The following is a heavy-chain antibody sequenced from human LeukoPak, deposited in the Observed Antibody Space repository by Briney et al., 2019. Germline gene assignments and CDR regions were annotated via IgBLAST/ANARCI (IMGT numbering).Heavy chain of an antibody. Sequence: GGSLRLSCAASVFTFSSYWMSWVRQAPGEGLELVANIKQDGSEKYYVDSVKGRFTISRDSAKNSLYLQMNSLRAEDTAVYYCARDWDYDSGSYRYNWFDPWGQGTLVTVSS. CDR3: ARDWDYDSGSYRYNWFDP. CDR1: VFTFSSYW. V-gene: IGHV3-7*03. J-gene: IGHJ5*02. CDR2: IKQDGSEK. D-gene: IGHD3-16*02.